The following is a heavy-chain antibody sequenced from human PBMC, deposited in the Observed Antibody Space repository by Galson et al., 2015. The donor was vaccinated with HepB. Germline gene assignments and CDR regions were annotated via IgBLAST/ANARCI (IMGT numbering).Heavy chain of an antibody. D-gene: IGHD1-20*01. V-gene: IGHV3-23*01. CDR1: GFIFKNYA. CDR2: ISGTGGST. J-gene: IGHJ4*02. CDR3: AKDHEAYNWNDAHCFDC. Sequence: SLRLSCATSGFIFKNYAMSWVRQVPGRGLEWLSGISGTGGSTYYTDSVKGRFTISRDNSKNTLYLQMSSLRAEDTAIYFCAKDHEAYNWNDAHCFDCWGQGTLVTVSS.